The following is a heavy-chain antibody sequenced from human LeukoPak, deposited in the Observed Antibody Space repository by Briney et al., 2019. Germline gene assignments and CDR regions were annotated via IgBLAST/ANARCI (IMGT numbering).Heavy chain of an antibody. CDR2: INPNSGGT. V-gene: IGHV1-2*02. CDR3: ARDVESYGYPEPLFDY. CDR1: GYTFTGYY. D-gene: IGHD5-18*01. J-gene: IGHJ4*02. Sequence: GASVKVSCKASGYTFTGYYMHWVRQAPGQGLEWMGWINPNSGGTNYAQKFQGRVTMTRDTSISTAYMELSRLRSDDTAVYYCARDVESYGYPEPLFDYWGQGTLVTVSS.